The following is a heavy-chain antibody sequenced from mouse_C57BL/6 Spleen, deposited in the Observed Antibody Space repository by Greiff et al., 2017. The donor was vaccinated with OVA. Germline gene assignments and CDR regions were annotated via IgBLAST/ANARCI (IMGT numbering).Heavy chain of an antibody. CDR2: IDPSDSYT. D-gene: IGHD1-1*01. CDR3: ARSGIYYGSSRLGY. J-gene: IGHJ4*01. Sequence: VQLQQPGAELVRPGTSVKLSCKASGYTFTSYWMHWVKQRPGQGLEWIGVIDPSDSYTNYNQKFKGKATLTVDTSSSTAYMQLSSLTSEDSAVYYCARSGIYYGSSRLGYWGQGTSVTVSS. CDR1: GYTFTSYW. V-gene: IGHV1-59*01.